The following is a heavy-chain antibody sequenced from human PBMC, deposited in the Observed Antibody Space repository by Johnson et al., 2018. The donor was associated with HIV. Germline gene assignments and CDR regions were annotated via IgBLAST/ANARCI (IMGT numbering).Heavy chain of an antibody. V-gene: IGHV3-23*04. CDR3: ARSPETGDRLWRAFDI. Sequence: VQLVEFGGDLVQPGGSLRLSCAASGFTFSSYAMSWVRQAPGKGLEWVSAISGSGGSTYYADSVKGRFTISRDNSKNTLYLQMNSLRAEDTAVYYCARSPETGDRLWRAFDIWGQGTMVTVSS. CDR2: ISGSGGST. CDR1: GFTFSSYA. D-gene: IGHD4-17*01. J-gene: IGHJ3*02.